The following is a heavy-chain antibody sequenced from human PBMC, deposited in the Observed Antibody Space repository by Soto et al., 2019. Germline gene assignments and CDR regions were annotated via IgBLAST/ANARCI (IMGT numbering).Heavy chain of an antibody. CDR2: ISYDGSNK. Sequence: LGGSLRLSCAASGFTFSSYGMHWVRQAPGKGLEWVAVISYDGSNKYYADSVKGRFTISRDNSKNTLYLQMNSLRAEDTAVYYCAKDIRFLEWLLPYYYYGMDVWGQGTTVTVSS. J-gene: IGHJ6*02. V-gene: IGHV3-30*18. CDR1: GFTFSSYG. D-gene: IGHD3-3*01. CDR3: AKDIRFLEWLLPYYYYGMDV.